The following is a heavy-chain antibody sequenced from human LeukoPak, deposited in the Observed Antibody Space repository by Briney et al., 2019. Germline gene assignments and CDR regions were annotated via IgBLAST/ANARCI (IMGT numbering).Heavy chain of an antibody. CDR2: INTNTGNP. CDR3: ARSAVAGAVNWFDP. J-gene: IGHJ5*02. D-gene: IGHD6-19*01. V-gene: IGHV7-4-1*02. Sequence: ASVKVSCKASGNTFTRDAMNWVRQAPGQGLEWMGWINTNTGNPTYAQGFTGRFVFSLDTSVSTAYLQISSPKAEDTAVYYCARSAVAGAVNWFDPWGQGTLVTVSS. CDR1: GNTFTRDA.